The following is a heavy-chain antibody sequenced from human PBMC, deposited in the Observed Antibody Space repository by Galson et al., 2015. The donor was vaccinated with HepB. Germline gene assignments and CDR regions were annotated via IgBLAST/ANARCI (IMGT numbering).Heavy chain of an antibody. J-gene: IGHJ5*02. D-gene: IGHD2-2*01. CDR2: IIPIFGTA. Sequence: SVKVSCKASGGTFSSYAISWVRQAPGQGLEWMGGIIPIFGTANYAQKFQGRVTITADESTSTAYMELSSLRSEDTAVYYCARDYCSSTSCPWGDWFDPWGQGTLVTVSS. CDR1: GGTFSSYA. CDR3: ARDYCSSTSCPWGDWFDP. V-gene: IGHV1-69*13.